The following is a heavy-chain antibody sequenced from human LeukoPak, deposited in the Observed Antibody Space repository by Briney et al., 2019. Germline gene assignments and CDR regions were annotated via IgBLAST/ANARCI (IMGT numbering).Heavy chain of an antibody. CDR2: IYYSGST. J-gene: IGHJ4*02. V-gene: IGHV4-34*01. CDR1: GGSFSGYY. Sequence: SETLSLTCAVYGGSFSGYYWGWIRQPPGKGLEWIGSIYYSGSTYYNPSLKSRVTISVDTSKNQFSLKLSSVTAADTAVYYCARQIKYYDILTGYYRGPVDYWGREPWSPSPQ. D-gene: IGHD3-9*01. CDR3: ARQIKYYDILTGYYRGPVDY.